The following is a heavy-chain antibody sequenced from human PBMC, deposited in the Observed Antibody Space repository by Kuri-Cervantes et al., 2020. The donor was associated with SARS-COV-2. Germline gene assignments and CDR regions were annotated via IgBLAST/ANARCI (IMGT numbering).Heavy chain of an antibody. V-gene: IGHV4-39*01. J-gene: IGHJ4*02. CDR3: AGLGYCSSTSCYTGLHFDY. Sequence: SETLSLTCTVSGGSISSSSYYWGWIRQPPGKGLEWIGSIYYSGSTYYNPSLKSRVTISVDTSKNQFSLKLSSVAAADTAVYYCAGLGYCSSTSCYTGLHFDYWGQGTLVTDSS. D-gene: IGHD2-2*02. CDR2: IYYSGST. CDR1: GGSISSSSYY.